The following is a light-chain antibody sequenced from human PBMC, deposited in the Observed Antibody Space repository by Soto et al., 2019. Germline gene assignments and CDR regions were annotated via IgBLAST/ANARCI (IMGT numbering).Light chain of an antibody. CDR1: QSVSNN. CDR3: QQYNNWPPWT. Sequence: ILMTQSPATLSVSPGERATLSCRASQSVSNNLAWYQQKPGQAPRLLIYDASTRATGIPARFSGSVSGTEFTLTTSGLQSEDFAVYYCQQYNNWPPWTFGQGTKVEIK. V-gene: IGKV3-15*01. J-gene: IGKJ1*01. CDR2: DAS.